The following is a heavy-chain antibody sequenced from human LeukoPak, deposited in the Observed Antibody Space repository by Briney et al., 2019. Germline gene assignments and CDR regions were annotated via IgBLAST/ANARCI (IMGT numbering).Heavy chain of an antibody. J-gene: IGHJ6*03. CDR1: GFTFSSYA. Sequence: GGSPRLSCAASGFTFSSYAMSWVRQAPGKGLEWVSYISSSGSTIYYADSVKGRFTISRDNAKNSLYLQMNSLRAEDTAVYYCANTPWGYCSSTSCPAYYMDVWGKGTTVTVSS. CDR3: ANTPWGYCSSTSCPAYYMDV. V-gene: IGHV3-48*04. D-gene: IGHD2-2*01. CDR2: ISSSGSTI.